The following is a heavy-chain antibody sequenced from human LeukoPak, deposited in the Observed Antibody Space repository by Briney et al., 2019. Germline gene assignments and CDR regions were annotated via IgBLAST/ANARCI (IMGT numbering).Heavy chain of an antibody. CDR1: GGSFSAFF. CDR2: ISHNGTT. Sequence: SETLSLTCAVYGGSFSAFFWSWIRQSPGKGLEWIGEISHNGTTNYSPSLKSRITISVDSSKNQFSLKLNSVTAADTAVYYCAKSNGYGLIDIWGQGTMVTVSS. J-gene: IGHJ3*02. D-gene: IGHD3-10*01. V-gene: IGHV4-34*01. CDR3: AKSNGYGLIDI.